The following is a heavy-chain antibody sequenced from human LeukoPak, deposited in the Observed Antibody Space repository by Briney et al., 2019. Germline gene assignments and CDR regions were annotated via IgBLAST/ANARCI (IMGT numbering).Heavy chain of an antibody. D-gene: IGHD2-15*01. V-gene: IGHV3-15*01. CDR1: GLTLSDAW. CDR3: TTYVCSGGSCYYFDN. CDR2: IKSKTDGGTT. Sequence: GGSLRLSCAASGLTLSDAWMSWVRQAPGKGLEWVGRIKSKTDGGTTDYAAPVKGRFTMSRDDSKNTLYLEMNSLKTEDTAVYYCTTYVCSGGSCYYFDNWGQGTLVTVSS. J-gene: IGHJ4*02.